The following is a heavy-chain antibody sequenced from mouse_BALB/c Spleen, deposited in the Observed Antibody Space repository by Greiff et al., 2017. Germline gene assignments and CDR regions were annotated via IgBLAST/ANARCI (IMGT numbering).Heavy chain of an antibody. V-gene: IGHV1-7*01. J-gene: IGHJ4*01. CDR1: GYTFTSYW. CDR2: INPSTGYT. Sequence: QVQLQQSGAELAKPGASVKMSCKASGYTFTSYWMHWVKQRPGQGLEWIGYINPSTGYTEYNQKFKDKATLTADKSSSTAYMQLSSLTSEDSAVYYCARSSGYARAMDYWGKGTSVTVAA. CDR3: ARSSGYARAMDY. D-gene: IGHD2-14*01.